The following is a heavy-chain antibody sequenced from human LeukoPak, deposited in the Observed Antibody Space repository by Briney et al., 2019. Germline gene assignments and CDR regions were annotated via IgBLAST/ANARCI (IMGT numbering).Heavy chain of an antibody. CDR2: INPTGGST. Sequence: ASVKVSCKASGYTFTSYYMHWVRQAPGQGLEWMGLINPTGGSTGYAQKLQGRVTMTTDTSTSTAYMELRSLRSDDTAVYYCARDLKNIVVVVAATADAFDIWGQGTMVTVSS. D-gene: IGHD2-15*01. CDR3: ARDLKNIVVVVAATADAFDI. J-gene: IGHJ3*02. CDR1: GYTFTSYY. V-gene: IGHV1-46*01.